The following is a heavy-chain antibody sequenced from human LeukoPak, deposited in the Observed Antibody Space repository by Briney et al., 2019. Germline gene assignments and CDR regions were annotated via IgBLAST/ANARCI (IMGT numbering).Heavy chain of an antibody. J-gene: IGHJ4*02. Sequence: GGSLRLSCAASGFSFNSYGMHWVRQAPGKGLEWVAHIKSETNGGTADYAAAVEGRFTISRDDSKNTLYLQMNSLKIEDTAVYFCTTNPGSWGDFWGQGSLVTVSS. CDR2: IKSETNGGTA. CDR3: TTNPGSWGDF. V-gene: IGHV3-15*07. D-gene: IGHD2-15*01. CDR1: GFSFNSYG.